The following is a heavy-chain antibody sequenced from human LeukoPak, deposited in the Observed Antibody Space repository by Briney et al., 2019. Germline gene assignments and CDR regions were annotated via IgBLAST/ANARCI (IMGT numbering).Heavy chain of an antibody. Sequence: SETLSLTCTVSGGSISSYYWSWIRQPPGKGLEWIGYIYYSGSTNYNPSLKSRVTISVDTSKNQFSLKLSSVTAADTAVYYCARTPSYCSGGSCYSPRGDYYYYMDVWGRGTTVTVSS. J-gene: IGHJ6*03. D-gene: IGHD2-15*01. CDR1: GGSISSYY. CDR3: ARTPSYCSGGSCYSPRGDYYYYMDV. V-gene: IGHV4-59*01. CDR2: IYYSGST.